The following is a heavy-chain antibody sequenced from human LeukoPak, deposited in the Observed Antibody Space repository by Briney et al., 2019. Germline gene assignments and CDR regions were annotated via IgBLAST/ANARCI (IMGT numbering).Heavy chain of an antibody. CDR2: ISSSSSYI. CDR1: GFTFSSYS. Sequence: GGSLRLSCAASGFTFSSYSMNWVRQAPGKGLEWVSSISSSSSYIYYADSVKGRFTISRDNAKNSLYLQMNSLRAEDTAVYYCARDFYCGGDRYSGAFDIWGQGTMVTVSS. V-gene: IGHV3-21*01. CDR3: ARDFYCGGDRYSGAFDI. J-gene: IGHJ3*02. D-gene: IGHD2-21*02.